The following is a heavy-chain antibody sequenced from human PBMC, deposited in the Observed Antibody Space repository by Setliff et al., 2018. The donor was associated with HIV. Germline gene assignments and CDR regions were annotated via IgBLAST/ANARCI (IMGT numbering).Heavy chain of an antibody. CDR2: SSTSGCT. Sequence: SETLSLTCSVSGGSISGNAWSWIRQPPVKGLEWIGYSSTSGCTNCNPSLESRVTISVDTSKNQFSLKLTSVTAADTAVYYCARAPYVSGSFGWFDPWGQGTLVTVSS. J-gene: IGHJ5*02. V-gene: IGHV4-4*08. D-gene: IGHD3-10*01. CDR1: GGSISGNA. CDR3: ARAPYVSGSFGWFDP.